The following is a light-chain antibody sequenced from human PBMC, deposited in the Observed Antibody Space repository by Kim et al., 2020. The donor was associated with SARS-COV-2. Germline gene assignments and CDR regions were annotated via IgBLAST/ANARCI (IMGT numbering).Light chain of an antibody. Sequence: ASVGERVTITCRASQTIDSYLSWYQQIPGKAPKLLIYAASSLQSGVPSRFSGSGSGTDFTLTISGLQPEDFATYYWQQSYSTPMHTFGRGTKLEI. CDR1: QTIDSY. J-gene: IGKJ2*01. V-gene: IGKV1-39*01. CDR3: QQSYSTPMHT. CDR2: AAS.